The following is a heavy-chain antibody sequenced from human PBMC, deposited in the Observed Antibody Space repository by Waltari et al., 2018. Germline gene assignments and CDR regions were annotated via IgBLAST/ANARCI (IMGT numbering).Heavy chain of an antibody. J-gene: IGHJ4*02. D-gene: IGHD6-13*01. V-gene: IGHV3-23*01. Sequence: EVQLLESGGGLVQPGGSLRLSCAASGFTFSSYTMSWVRQAPGKGREWVSAISGSGGSTYYADSVKGRFTISRDNSKNTLYLQMNSLRAEDTAVYYCAKVVSSSWYLDYWGQGTLVTVSS. CDR3: AKVVSSSWYLDY. CDR2: ISGSGGST. CDR1: GFTFSSYT.